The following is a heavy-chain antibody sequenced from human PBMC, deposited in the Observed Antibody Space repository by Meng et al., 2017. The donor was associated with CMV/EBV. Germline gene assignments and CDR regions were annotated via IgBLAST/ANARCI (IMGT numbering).Heavy chain of an antibody. V-gene: IGHV3-21*01. Sequence: GESLKISCAASGFTFSSYSMNWVRQAPGKGLEWVSSISSSSSYICYADSVKGQFTIYRDNAKNSLYLQMNSLRAEDTAVYYCARDGIVVVVAATSYYGMDVWGQGTTVTVSS. CDR3: ARDGIVVVVAATSYYGMDV. D-gene: IGHD2-15*01. J-gene: IGHJ6*02. CDR1: GFTFSSYS. CDR2: ISSSSSYI.